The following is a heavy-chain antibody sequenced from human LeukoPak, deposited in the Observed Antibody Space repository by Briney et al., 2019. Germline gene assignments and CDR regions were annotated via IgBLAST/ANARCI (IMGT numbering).Heavy chain of an antibody. J-gene: IGHJ4*02. CDR1: GGSISSSSYY. D-gene: IGHD6-19*01. Sequence: SETLSLTCTVSGGSISSSSYYWGWIRQPPGKGLEWIGSIYYSGNTYYNASLKSRVTISVDKSKNQFSLKLSSVTAADTAVYYCARWYSSGWYPYFDYWGQGTLVTVSS. CDR2: IYYSGNT. V-gene: IGHV4-39*07. CDR3: ARWYSSGWYPYFDY.